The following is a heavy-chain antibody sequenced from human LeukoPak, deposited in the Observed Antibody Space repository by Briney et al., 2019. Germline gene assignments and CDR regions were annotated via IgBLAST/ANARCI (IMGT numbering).Heavy chain of an antibody. Sequence: GGSLRLSCAASGFTFSSYEMNWVRQAPGKGLEWVANIKKEGSEKYYVDSVKGRFTISRDNAKNSLYLEMNSLRVEDTAVYYCAKLNNYAFDFWGQGTMVTVSS. CDR2: IKKEGSEK. D-gene: IGHD1-1*01. J-gene: IGHJ3*01. CDR1: GFTFSSYE. CDR3: AKLNNYAFDF. V-gene: IGHV3-7*01.